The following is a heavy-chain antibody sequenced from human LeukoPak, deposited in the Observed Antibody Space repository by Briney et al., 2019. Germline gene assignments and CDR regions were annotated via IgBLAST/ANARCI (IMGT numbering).Heavy chain of an antibody. CDR3: ARDYSSSGGFDY. V-gene: IGHV4-59*01. CDR2: IYYSGST. D-gene: IGHD6-6*01. Sequence: SETLSLTCTVSGGSISIYYWSWIRQPPGKGLEWIGYIYYSGSTNYNPSLKSRVTISVDTSKNQFSLKLSSVTAADTAVYYCARDYSSSGGFDYWGQGTLVTVSS. CDR1: GGSISIYY. J-gene: IGHJ4*02.